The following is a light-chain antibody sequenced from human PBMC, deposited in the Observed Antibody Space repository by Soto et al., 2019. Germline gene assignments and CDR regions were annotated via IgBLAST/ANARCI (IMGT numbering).Light chain of an antibody. CDR1: RSNIGSNT. CDR2: SNN. J-gene: IGLJ2*01. V-gene: IGLV1-44*01. Sequence: QSVLTRPPSASGTPGQRITISCSGGRSNIGSNTVTWYQQLPGTAPKLLIYSNNQRPSGVPDRFSGSKSGTSASLAISGLQSEDEADYYCAAWDDSLNGLVVFGGGTKLTVL. CDR3: AAWDDSLNGLVV.